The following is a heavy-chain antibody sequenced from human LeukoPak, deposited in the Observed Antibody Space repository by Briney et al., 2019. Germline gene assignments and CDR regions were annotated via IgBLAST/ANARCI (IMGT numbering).Heavy chain of an antibody. Sequence: SETLSLTCTVSGGSISSYYWSWIRQPPGKGLEWIGYIYYSGSTNYNPSLKSRVTISVDTSKNQFSLKLSSVTAADTAVYYCARVTGLAAAESWGQGTLVTASS. J-gene: IGHJ4*02. CDR1: GGSISSYY. D-gene: IGHD6-13*01. CDR2: IYYSGST. V-gene: IGHV4-59*01. CDR3: ARVTGLAAAES.